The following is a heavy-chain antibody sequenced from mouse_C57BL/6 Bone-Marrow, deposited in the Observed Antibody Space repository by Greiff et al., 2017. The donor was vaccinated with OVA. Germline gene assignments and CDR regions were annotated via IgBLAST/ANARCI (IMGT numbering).Heavy chain of an antibody. CDR3: AREGYDSAY. V-gene: IGHV5-4*01. CDR2: ISDGGSYT. Sequence: EVHLVESGGGLVKPGGSLKLSCAASGFTFSSYAMSWVRQTPEKRLEWVATISDGGSYTYYPDTVKGRFTISRDNAKNNLYLQMSHLKSEDTAMYYCAREGYDSAYWGQGTLVTVSA. CDR1: GFTFSSYA. D-gene: IGHD2-4*01. J-gene: IGHJ3*01.